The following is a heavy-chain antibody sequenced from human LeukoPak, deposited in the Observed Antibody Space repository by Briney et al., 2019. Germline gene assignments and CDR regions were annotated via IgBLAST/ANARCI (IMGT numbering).Heavy chain of an antibody. V-gene: IGHV4-30-4*01. Sequence: SQTLSLTCTVSGGSISSGDYYWNWIRQPPGKGLEWIGYIYYSGSTYYNPSLKSRVTISVDTSKNQFSLKLSSVTAADTAVYYCARDGYSSGWHPRGYYYYGMDVWGQGTTVTVSS. D-gene: IGHD6-19*01. CDR2: IYYSGST. CDR3: ARDGYSSGWHPRGYYYYGMDV. CDR1: GGSISSGDYY. J-gene: IGHJ6*02.